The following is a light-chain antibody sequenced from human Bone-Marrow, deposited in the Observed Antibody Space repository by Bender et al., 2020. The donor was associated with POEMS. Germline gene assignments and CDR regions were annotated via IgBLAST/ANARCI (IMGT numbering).Light chain of an antibody. Sequence: QSALTQPPSVSGSPGQSVTISCTGSSSDVGSYDRVSWYQQPPGTAPKLMIYEVSNRPSGVPHRFSGSKSGNTASLTISGLQAEDEADYYCSSYTGTGSTPVIFGGGTKVTVL. CDR2: EVS. CDR3: SSYTGTGSTPVI. J-gene: IGLJ2*01. CDR1: SSDVGSYDR. V-gene: IGLV2-18*02.